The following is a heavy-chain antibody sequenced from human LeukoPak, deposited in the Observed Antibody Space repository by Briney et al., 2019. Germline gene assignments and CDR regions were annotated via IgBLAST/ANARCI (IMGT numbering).Heavy chain of an antibody. D-gene: IGHD1-26*01. CDR2: ISGSGSTT. J-gene: IGHJ4*02. V-gene: IGHV3-23*01. CDR3: AKTGGTYYGSDY. CDR1: GFTFSSYV. Sequence: PGGSLRLSCAASGFTFSSYVMSWVRQAPGKGLEWVSSISGSGSTTYYADIVKGRFTISRDNSKNTLYLQMNSLRGEDTALYYCAKTGGTYYGSDYWGQGTLVTVSS.